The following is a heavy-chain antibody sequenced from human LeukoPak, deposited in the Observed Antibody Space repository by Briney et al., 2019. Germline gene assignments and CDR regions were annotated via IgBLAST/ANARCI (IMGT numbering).Heavy chain of an antibody. V-gene: IGHV3-74*01. J-gene: IGHJ4*02. CDR3: APSRDGYNFVDY. D-gene: IGHD5-24*01. CDR2: INSDGSST. Sequence: PGGSLRLSRAASGFTFSSYWMHWVRQAPGKGLVWVSRINSDGSSTSYADSVKGRFTISRDNAKNTLYLQMNSLRAEDTAVYYCAPSRDGYNFVDYWGQGTLVTVSS. CDR1: GFTFSSYW.